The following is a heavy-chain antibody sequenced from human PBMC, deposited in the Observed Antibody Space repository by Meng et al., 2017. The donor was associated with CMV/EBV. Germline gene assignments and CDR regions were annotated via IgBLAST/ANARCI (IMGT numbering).Heavy chain of an antibody. V-gene: IGHV3-74*01. CDR2: INSDGSST. J-gene: IGHJ6*02. CDR1: GFTFSSYW. Sequence: GESLKISCAASGFTFSSYWMHWVRQAPGKGLVWVSRINSDGSSTSYADSVKGRFTISRDNSKNTLYLQMNSLRAEDTAVYYCARGTYYDFWSGYCPSCYYYGMDVWGQGTTVTVSS. CDR3: ARGTYYDFWSGYCPSCYYYGMDV. D-gene: IGHD3-3*01.